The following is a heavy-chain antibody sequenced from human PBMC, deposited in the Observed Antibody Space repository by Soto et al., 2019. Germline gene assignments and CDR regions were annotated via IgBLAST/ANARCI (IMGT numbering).Heavy chain of an antibody. V-gene: IGHV4-31*03. CDR1: SGSISSGVYY. D-gene: IGHD7-27*01. Sequence: QVQLQESGPGLVKPSQTLSLTCTVPSGSISSGVYYWSWIRQHPGTGLAWIGDIYNSGRTYYNPSLKSRITISVDTSKSQFSLQLSSVTAADTAMYYCARKSGAAYFDLWGRGTLVTVSS. CDR2: IYNSGRT. CDR3: ARKSGAAYFDL. J-gene: IGHJ2*01.